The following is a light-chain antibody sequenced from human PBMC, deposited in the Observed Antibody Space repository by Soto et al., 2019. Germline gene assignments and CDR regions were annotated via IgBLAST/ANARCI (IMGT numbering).Light chain of an antibody. CDR3: GSYTTSTTLCV. CDR2: EVS. V-gene: IGLV2-14*01. CDR1: NSDVGDYNY. Sequence: QSALTQPASVSGSPGQSITISCTGPNSDVGDYNYVSWYQQHPGKAPKLIIYEVSYRPSGVSNRFSGSKSGNTASLTISGLRAEDEADYYCGSYTTSTTLCVFGTGTKLTVL. J-gene: IGLJ1*01.